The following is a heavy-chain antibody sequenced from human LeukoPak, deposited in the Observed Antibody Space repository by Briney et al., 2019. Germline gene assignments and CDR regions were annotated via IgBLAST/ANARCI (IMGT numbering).Heavy chain of an antibody. V-gene: IGHV4-59*04. J-gene: IGHJ3*02. Sequence: SETLSLTCTVSGGSISSYYWSWIRQPLGKGLEWIGYIYYSGSTYYNPSLKSRVTISVDTSKNQFSLKLSSVTAADTAVYYCARSHCSSTSCYALNYAFDIWGQGTLVTVSS. D-gene: IGHD2-2*01. CDR2: IYYSGST. CDR3: ARSHCSSTSCYALNYAFDI. CDR1: GGSISSYY.